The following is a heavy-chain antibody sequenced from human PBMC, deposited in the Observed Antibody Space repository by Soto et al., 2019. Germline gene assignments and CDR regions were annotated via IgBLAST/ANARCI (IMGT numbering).Heavy chain of an antibody. CDR1: GGSISRFF. V-gene: IGHV4-59*01. Sequence: SETLSLTCTVSGGSISRFFWGWIRQPPGKGLELIGYIYYTGSTNYHPSLKSRVTISVDTSKNQFSLKLNSVTAADTAVYFCARSLRNAFFGYWGRGALVTVSS. CDR2: IYYTGST. CDR3: ARSLRNAFFGY. J-gene: IGHJ4*02. D-gene: IGHD3-16*01.